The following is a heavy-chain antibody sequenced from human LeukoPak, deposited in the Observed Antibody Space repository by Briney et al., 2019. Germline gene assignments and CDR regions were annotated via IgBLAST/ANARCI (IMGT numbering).Heavy chain of an antibody. CDR2: ISYDGSNK. CDR1: GFTFSSYA. J-gene: IGHJ4*02. D-gene: IGHD3-16*01. CDR3: AKDRLGGPYFFHY. Sequence: GGSLRLSCAASGFTFSSYAMHWVRQAPGNGLEWVAVISYDGSNKYYADSVKGRFTISRDNSKNTLYLQINSLRAEDTAVYFCAKDRLGGPYFFHYWGQGTLVTVSS. V-gene: IGHV3-30*04.